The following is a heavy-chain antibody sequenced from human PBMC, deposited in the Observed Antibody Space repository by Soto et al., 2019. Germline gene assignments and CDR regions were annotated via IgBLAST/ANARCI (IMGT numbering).Heavy chain of an antibody. D-gene: IGHD2-2*01. J-gene: IGHJ5*02. V-gene: IGHV1-8*01. CDR3: ARAVVPAAKGLHGNWFDP. CDR2: MNPNSGNT. Sequence: GASVKVSCKASGYTFTSYDINWVRQATGQGLEWMGWMNPNSGNTGYAQKFQGRVTMTRNTSISTAYMELSSLRSEDTAVYYCARAVVPAAKGLHGNWFDPWGQGTLVTVSS. CDR1: GYTFTSYD.